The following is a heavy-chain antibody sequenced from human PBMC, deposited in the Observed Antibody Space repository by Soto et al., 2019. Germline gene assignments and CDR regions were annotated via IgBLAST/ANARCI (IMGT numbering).Heavy chain of an antibody. CDR3: ARQLIRFLERPVVFFDY. Sequence: SETLSLTCTVSGGSISSYYWSWVRQPPGKGLEWIGYIYYSGSTNYNPSLKSRVTISVDTSKNQFSLKLSSVTAADTAVYYCARQLIRFLERPVVFFDYWGQGTLDIVSS. V-gene: IGHV4-59*08. CDR1: GGSISSYY. J-gene: IGHJ4*02. D-gene: IGHD3-3*01. CDR2: IYYSGST.